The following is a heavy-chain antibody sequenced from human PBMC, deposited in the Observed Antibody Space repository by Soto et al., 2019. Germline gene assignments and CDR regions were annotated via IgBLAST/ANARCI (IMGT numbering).Heavy chain of an antibody. J-gene: IGHJ3*02. CDR1: GFTFSSYA. V-gene: IGHV3-64D*06. CDR3: VKTKSIAAASHDAFDI. D-gene: IGHD6-13*01. Sequence: GGSLRLSCSASGFTFSSYAMHWVRQAPGKGLEYVSAISSNGGSTYYADSVKGRFTISRDNSKNTLYLQMSSLRAEDTAVYYCVKTKSIAAASHDAFDIWGQGTIVTVSS. CDR2: ISSNGGST.